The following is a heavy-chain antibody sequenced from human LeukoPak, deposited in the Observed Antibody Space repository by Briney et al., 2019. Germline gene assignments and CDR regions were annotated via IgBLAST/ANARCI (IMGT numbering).Heavy chain of an antibody. Sequence: ASVKVSCKASGYTFTSYGISWVRQAPGQGLEWMGWISAYNGNTNYAQKFQGRVTMTTDTSTSTAYMELRSLRSDATAVYYCAIERRYGAPLDYWGQGTLVTVSS. J-gene: IGHJ4*02. V-gene: IGHV1-18*01. CDR1: GYTFTSYG. CDR3: AIERRYGAPLDY. CDR2: ISAYNGNT. D-gene: IGHD4-17*01.